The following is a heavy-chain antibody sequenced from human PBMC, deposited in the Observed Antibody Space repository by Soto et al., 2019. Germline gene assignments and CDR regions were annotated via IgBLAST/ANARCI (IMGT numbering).Heavy chain of an antibody. J-gene: IGHJ5*02. CDR3: ARVSLIEWWFDP. CDR2: ISAYNGNT. V-gene: IGHV1-18*01. CDR1: GYTFTSYG. Sequence: ASVKVSCKASGYTFTSYGISWARQAPGQGLEWMGWISAYNGNTNYAQKLQGRVTMTTDTSTSTAYMELRSLRSDDTAVYYCARVSLIEWWFDPWGQGTLVTVSS. D-gene: IGHD3-16*02.